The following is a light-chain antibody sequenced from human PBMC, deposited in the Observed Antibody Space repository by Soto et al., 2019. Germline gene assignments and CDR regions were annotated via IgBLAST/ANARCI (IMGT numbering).Light chain of an antibody. V-gene: IGKV1-9*01. Sequence: TQLTQSPTSLSASVGDRVTITCRASQGIRSYVAWYQQKPGKAPKLLIYAASTLQSGVPSRFNGSGSGTDFTLTISRLQPEDFATYYCQHLNNYPPFTFGPGTKVDLE. CDR3: QHLNNYPPFT. J-gene: IGKJ3*01. CDR1: QGIRSY. CDR2: AAS.